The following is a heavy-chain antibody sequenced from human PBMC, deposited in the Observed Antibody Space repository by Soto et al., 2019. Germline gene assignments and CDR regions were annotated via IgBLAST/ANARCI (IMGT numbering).Heavy chain of an antibody. CDR1: GFTFSNYA. CDR2: ISGSGGTI. D-gene: IGHD6-6*01. Sequence: EVQLLESGGGLVQPGGSLRLSCAASGFTFSNYAMSWVRQAPEKGLEWVSGISGSGGTIYYADSVKGRFTISRDNSKNTLYLQMNSLRAEDTAIYFCAKDQVAARRYYYYGMDVWGQGTTVTVSS. J-gene: IGHJ6*02. CDR3: AKDQVAARRYYYYGMDV. V-gene: IGHV3-23*01.